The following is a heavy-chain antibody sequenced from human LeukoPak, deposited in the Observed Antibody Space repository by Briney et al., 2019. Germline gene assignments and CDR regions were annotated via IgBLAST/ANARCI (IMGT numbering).Heavy chain of an antibody. Sequence: PGRSLRLSCAASGFTFNSYGMHWVRQAPGKGLEWVTLISHDGRNQYYADSVKGRFTISRDNSKNMLYLQMNSLRAEDTAVYYCASLAAAGTDPWGQGTLVTVSS. J-gene: IGHJ5*02. D-gene: IGHD6-13*01. V-gene: IGHV3-30*03. CDR2: ISHDGRNQ. CDR3: ASLAAAGTDP. CDR1: GFTFNSYG.